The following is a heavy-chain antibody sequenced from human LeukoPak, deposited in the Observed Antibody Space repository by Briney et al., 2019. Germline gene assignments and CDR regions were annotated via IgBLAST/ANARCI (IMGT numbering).Heavy chain of an antibody. CDR2: INAGNGNT. CDR1: GYTFTSYA. D-gene: IGHD6-19*01. CDR3: AAAIAVAGPPDYGMDV. Sequence: ASVKVSCKASGYTFTSYAMHWVRQAPGQRLEWMGWINAGNGNTKYSQKFQGRVTITRDTSASTAYMELSSLRSEGTAVYYCAAAIAVAGPPDYGMDVWGKGTTVTVSS. V-gene: IGHV1-3*01. J-gene: IGHJ6*04.